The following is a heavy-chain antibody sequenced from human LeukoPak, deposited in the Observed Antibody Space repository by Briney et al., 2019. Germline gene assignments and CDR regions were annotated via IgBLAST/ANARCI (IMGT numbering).Heavy chain of an antibody. D-gene: IGHD3-22*01. J-gene: IGHJ4*02. Sequence: SETLSLTCTVSGGSISSSIYYWGWIRQPPGKVLEWIGSIYYSGSTYYSPSLKSRVTISVDTSKNQFSLKLSSVTAADTAVYYCARAHYDSSGYYFDYWGQGTLVTVSS. CDR2: IYYSGST. V-gene: IGHV4-39*07. CDR3: ARAHYDSSGYYFDY. CDR1: GGSISSSIYY.